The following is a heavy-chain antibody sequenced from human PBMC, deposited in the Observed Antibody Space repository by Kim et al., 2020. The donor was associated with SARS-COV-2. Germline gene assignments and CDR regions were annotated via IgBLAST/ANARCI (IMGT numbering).Heavy chain of an antibody. J-gene: IGHJ3*02. D-gene: IGHD2-15*01. CDR3: AKDRDCSGGSCYDPFDI. CDR2: FRGRGDFT. V-gene: IGHV3-23*01. CDR1: GFTFSHFV. Sequence: GGSLRLSCAASGFTFSHFVMTWVRQAPGKGLEWVSSFRGRGDFTYYADSVKGRFTISRDNSKNTVSLQMNSLRAEDTAVYYCAKDRDCSGGSCYDPFDIWGQGTMVTVSS.